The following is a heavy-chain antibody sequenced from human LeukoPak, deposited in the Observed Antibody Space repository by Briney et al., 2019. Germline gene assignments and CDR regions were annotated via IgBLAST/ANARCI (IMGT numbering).Heavy chain of an antibody. CDR2: ISGSGGST. CDR3: AKDRANYYGSGSYLYDY. CDR1: GFTFSSYA. V-gene: IGHV3-23*01. Sequence: GGSLRLSCAASGFTFSSYAMSWFRQAPGKGLEWVSAISGSGGSTYYADSVKGRFTISRDNSKNTLYLQMNSLRAEDTAVYYCAKDRANYYGSGSYLYDYWGQGTLVTVSS. D-gene: IGHD3-10*01. J-gene: IGHJ4*02.